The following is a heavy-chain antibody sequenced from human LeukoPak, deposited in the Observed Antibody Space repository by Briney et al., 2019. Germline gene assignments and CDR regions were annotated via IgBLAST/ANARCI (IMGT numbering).Heavy chain of an antibody. V-gene: IGHV4-59*01. CDR1: GGSISSYY. J-gene: IGHJ3*02. CDR2: IYYSGST. D-gene: IGHD4-17*01. CDR3: ARRQDYADYDLGAFDI. Sequence: SETLSLTCTVSGGSISSYYWSWIRQPPGKGLEWIGYIYYSGSTNYNPSLKSRVTISVDTSKNQFSLKLSSVTAADTAVYYCARRQDYADYDLGAFDIWGQGTMVTVSS.